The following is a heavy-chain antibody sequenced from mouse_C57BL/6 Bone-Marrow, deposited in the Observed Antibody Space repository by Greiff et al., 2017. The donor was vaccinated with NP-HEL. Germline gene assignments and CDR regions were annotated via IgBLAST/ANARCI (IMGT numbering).Heavy chain of an antibody. CDR1: GYTFTNYW. D-gene: IGHD2-1*01. CDR3: AIYYGNPYAMDY. CDR2: IYPGGGYT. J-gene: IGHJ4*01. Sequence: QVHVKQSGAELVRPGTSVKMSCKASGYTFTNYWIGWAKQRPGHGLEWIGDIYPGGGYTNYNEKFKGKATLTADKSSSTAYMQFSSLTSEDSAIYYGAIYYGNPYAMDYWGQGTSVTVSS. V-gene: IGHV1-63*01.